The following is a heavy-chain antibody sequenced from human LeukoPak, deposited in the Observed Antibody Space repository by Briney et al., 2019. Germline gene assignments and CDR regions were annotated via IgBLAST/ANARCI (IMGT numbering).Heavy chain of an antibody. V-gene: IGHV3-15*01. CDR2: IKSKTDGGTT. Sequence: GGSLRLSCAASVFTFSNAWMSWVRQAPGKGLEWVGRIKSKTDGGTTDYAAPVKGRFTISRDDSKNTLYLQMNSLKTEDTAVYYCTTRARGNYYDNSGYLVPHYYYYYMDVWGKGTTVTVSS. D-gene: IGHD3-22*01. CDR3: TTRARGNYYDNSGYLVPHYYYYYMDV. CDR1: VFTFSNAW. J-gene: IGHJ6*03.